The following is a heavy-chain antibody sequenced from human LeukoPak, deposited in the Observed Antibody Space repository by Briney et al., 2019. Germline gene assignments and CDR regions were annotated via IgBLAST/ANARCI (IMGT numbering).Heavy chain of an antibody. Sequence: ASVKVSCKASGYTLSSYGISWVRQAPGQGLEWMGWISAYNGNTNYAQKFQGRVTMTTDTSTSTAYMELRSLRSDDTAVYYCARDYYDSSGYYRGGDYFDYWGQGTLVTVSS. V-gene: IGHV1-18*01. J-gene: IGHJ4*02. CDR1: GYTLSSYG. CDR2: ISAYNGNT. D-gene: IGHD3-22*01. CDR3: ARDYYDSSGYYRGGDYFDY.